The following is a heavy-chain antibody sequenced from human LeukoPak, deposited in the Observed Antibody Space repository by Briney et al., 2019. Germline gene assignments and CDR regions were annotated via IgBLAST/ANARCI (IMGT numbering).Heavy chain of an antibody. D-gene: IGHD5-18*01. CDR2: IKEDGTET. Sequence: GGSLRLSCAASGFMFSSNWMSWVRLAPGKGLEWVANIKEDGTETYYVDSVKGRFTISRDNAKNSLYLQMNSLRVEDTAVYYCANDLGSDTAFYYYGMDVWGQGTTVTVSS. V-gene: IGHV3-7*03. J-gene: IGHJ6*02. CDR3: ANDLGSDTAFYYYGMDV. CDR1: GFMFSSNW.